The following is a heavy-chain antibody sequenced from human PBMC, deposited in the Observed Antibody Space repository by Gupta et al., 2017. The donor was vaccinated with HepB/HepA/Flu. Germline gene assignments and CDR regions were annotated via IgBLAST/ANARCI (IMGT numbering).Heavy chain of an antibody. D-gene: IGHD1-26*01. CDR1: GFTFSNYY. CDR2: IKYDDSDI. Sequence: QLAQCVGGLDLPGVSQRLACTASGFTFSNYYMSWVRQAPGKGLAWVANIKYDDSDIHYVDSVEGRFTISRENAKYPLFRDMHNLRDEDTAVYYCTRDVGSTQWDFGGQGTLVTV. CDR3: TRDVGSTQWDF. J-gene: IGHJ4*02. V-gene: IGHV3-7*01.